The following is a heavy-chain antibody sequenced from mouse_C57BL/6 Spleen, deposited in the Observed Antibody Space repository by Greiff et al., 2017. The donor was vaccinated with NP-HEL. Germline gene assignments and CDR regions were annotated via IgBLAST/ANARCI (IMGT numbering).Heavy chain of an antibody. CDR1: GYTFTSYW. V-gene: IGHV1-64*01. D-gene: IGHD2-1*01. CDR2: IHPNSGST. J-gene: IGHJ4*01. CDR3: ARNGNYEVYAMDY. Sequence: QVQLQQPGAELVKPGASVKLSCKASGYTFTSYWMHWVKQRPGQGLEWIGMIHPNSGSTNYNEKFKSKATLTVDKSSSTAYMQLSSLTSEDSAVYYCARNGNYEVYAMDYWGQGTSVTVSA.